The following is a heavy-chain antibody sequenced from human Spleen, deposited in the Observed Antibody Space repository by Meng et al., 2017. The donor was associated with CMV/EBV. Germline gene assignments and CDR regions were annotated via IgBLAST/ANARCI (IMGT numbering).Heavy chain of an antibody. J-gene: IGHJ3*02. CDR2: IRYDGSNK. CDR1: GFTFSSYG. V-gene: IGHV3-30*02. CDR3: ARDQRFLEWLLPHDAFDI. Sequence: GGSLRLSCAASGFTFSSYGMHWVRQAPGKGLEWVAFIRYDGSNKYYADSVKGRFTISRDNAKNSLYLQMNSLRAEDTAVYYCARDQRFLEWLLPHDAFDIWGQGTMVTVSS. D-gene: IGHD3-3*01.